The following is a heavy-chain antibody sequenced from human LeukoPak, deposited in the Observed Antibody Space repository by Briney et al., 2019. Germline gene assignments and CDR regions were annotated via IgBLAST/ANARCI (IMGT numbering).Heavy chain of an antibody. CDR1: GGTLSSFT. V-gene: IGHV1-69*05. Sequence: GASVKVSCKASGGTLSSFTISWVRQAPGQGLEWMGSIIPQFGTPNYAQKLQGRLTISTDESTNTVYMELSSLRSEDTAVYYCASLPAIGYCSGGSCFLVDSWGQGSLVTVSS. D-gene: IGHD2-15*01. J-gene: IGHJ4*02. CDR2: IIPQFGTP. CDR3: ASLPAIGYCSGGSCFLVDS.